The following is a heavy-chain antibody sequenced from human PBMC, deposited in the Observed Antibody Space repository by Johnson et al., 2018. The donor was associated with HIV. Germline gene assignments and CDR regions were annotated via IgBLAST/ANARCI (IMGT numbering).Heavy chain of an antibody. J-gene: IGHJ3*01. CDR1: GFTVSSNY. V-gene: IGHV3-66*01. CDR3: ARDLYSNSWYQSDAFDV. CDR2: IYSGVRT. D-gene: IGHD6-13*01. Sequence: VQLVESGGGLVQPGGSLRLSCAASGFTVSSNYMSWVRQAPGKGLEWVSIIYSGVRTYHADSVQVRFTISRDNAKNTLYLQMNSLRAEDTAVYYCARDLYSNSWYQSDAFDVWGQGTMVTVYS.